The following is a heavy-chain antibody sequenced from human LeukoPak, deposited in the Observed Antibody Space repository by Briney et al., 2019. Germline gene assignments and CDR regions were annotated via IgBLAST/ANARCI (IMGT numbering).Heavy chain of an antibody. CDR2: ISSSGSTI. J-gene: IGHJ6*02. CDR1: GFTFSSYS. CDR3: ARISAYSSGWRGYGMDA. Sequence: QTGGSLRLSCAASGFTFSSYSMNWVRQAPGKGLEWVSYISSSGSTIYYADSVKGRFTISRDNAKNSLYLQMNSLRAEDTAVYYCARISAYSSGWRGYGMDAWGQGTTVTVSS. D-gene: IGHD6-19*01. V-gene: IGHV3-48*04.